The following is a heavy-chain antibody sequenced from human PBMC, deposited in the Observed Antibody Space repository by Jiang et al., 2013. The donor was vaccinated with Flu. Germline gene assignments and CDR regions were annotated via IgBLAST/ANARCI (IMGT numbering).Heavy chain of an antibody. CDR3: AAMRGTTPGGDY. Sequence: QLLESGGGLIQPGGSLRLSCAASGFTVSNNYMTWVRQAPGKGLEWVSVIYSGGSISYADSVKGRFTISRDSSKNTLYLQMNNLRAEDTAVYYCAAMRGTTPGGDYWGQGTLVTVS. V-gene: IGHV3-53*01. J-gene: IGHJ4*02. CDR1: GFTVSNNY. CDR2: IYSGGSI. D-gene: IGHD4-17*01.